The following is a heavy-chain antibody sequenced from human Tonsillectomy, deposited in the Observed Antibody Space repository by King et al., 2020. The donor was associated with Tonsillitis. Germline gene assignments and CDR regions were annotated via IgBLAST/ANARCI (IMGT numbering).Heavy chain of an antibody. CDR3: AKDPHNPWVRFYDY. V-gene: IGHV3-30*02. CDR1: GFTFSDYG. CDR2: IRYDESSE. D-gene: IGHD1-1*01. Sequence: VQLVESGGGVVQPGGSLRLSCAASGFTFSDYGMHWVRQVPGKGLEWVAFIRYDESSEYYRDSVKGRFTISRDNFKNTLYLQMKSLRPEDTAVYYCAKDPHNPWVRFYDYWGQGTLVTVSS. J-gene: IGHJ4*02.